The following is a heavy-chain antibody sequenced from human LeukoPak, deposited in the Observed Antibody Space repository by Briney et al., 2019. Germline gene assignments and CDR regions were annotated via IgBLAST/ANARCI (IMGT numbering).Heavy chain of an antibody. V-gene: IGHV3-74*01. CDR2: INGDGSL. J-gene: IGHJ4*02. CDR3: AGGASSTVHY. D-gene: IGHD6-13*01. Sequence: GGSLRLSCAASGLTFSTYWRHWVRQAPGKGLVRLSRINGDGSLSYADSVKGRFTISRDNTKNMLYLQMNSLRAEDTAVYYCAGGASSTVHYWGQGTLVTVSS. CDR1: GLTFSTYW.